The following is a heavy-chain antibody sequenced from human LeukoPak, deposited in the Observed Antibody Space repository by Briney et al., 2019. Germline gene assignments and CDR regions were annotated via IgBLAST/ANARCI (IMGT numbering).Heavy chain of an antibody. D-gene: IGHD3-10*01. Sequence: ASVRVSCKASGYTFTSYYMHWVRQAPGQGLEWMGIINPSGGSTSYAQKFQGRVTMTRDTSTSTVYMELSSLRSEDTAVYYCARVRGVIELDYWGQGTLVTASS. V-gene: IGHV1-46*01. CDR2: INPSGGST. CDR1: GYTFTSYY. J-gene: IGHJ4*02. CDR3: ARVRGVIELDY.